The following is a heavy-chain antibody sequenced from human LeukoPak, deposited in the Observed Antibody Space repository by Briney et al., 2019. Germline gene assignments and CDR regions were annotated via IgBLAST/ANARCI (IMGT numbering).Heavy chain of an antibody. CDR3: ARDHVEWLRLGEIYYYYGMDV. CDR2: MNPNSGNT. Sequence: ASVKVSCKASGYTFTSYDINWVRQATGQGLEWMGWMNPNSGNTGYAQKFQGRVTITADESTSTAYMELSSLRSEDTAVYYCARDHVEWLRLGEIYYYYGMDVWGQGTTVTVSS. CDR1: GYTFTSYD. J-gene: IGHJ6*02. V-gene: IGHV1-8*01. D-gene: IGHD5-12*01.